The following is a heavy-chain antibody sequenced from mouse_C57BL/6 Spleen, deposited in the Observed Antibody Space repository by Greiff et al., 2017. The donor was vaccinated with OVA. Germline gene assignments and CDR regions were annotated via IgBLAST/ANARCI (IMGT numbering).Heavy chain of an antibody. CDR2: IRNKANGYTT. D-gene: IGHD1-1*01. J-gene: IGHJ3*01. Sequence: EVMLVESGGGLVQPGGSLSLSCAASGFTFTDYYMSWVRQPPGKALEWLGFIRNKANGYTTEYSASVKGRFTISRDNSQSILYLQMNALRAEDSATYYCARSHYYGSPLFAYWGQGTLVTVSA. CDR1: GFTFTDYY. V-gene: IGHV7-3*01. CDR3: ARSHYYGSPLFAY.